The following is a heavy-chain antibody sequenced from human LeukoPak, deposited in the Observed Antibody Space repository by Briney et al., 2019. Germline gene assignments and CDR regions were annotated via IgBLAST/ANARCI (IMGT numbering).Heavy chain of an antibody. CDR3: ARHRELGA. V-gene: IGHV3-30*02. Sequence: GGSLRLSCAASGFTFSSYGMHWVRQAPGKGLEWVAFIRYDGSNKYYADSVKGRFTISRDNSKNTVYLQMNNLRDEDTAVYYCARHRELGAWGQGTLVTVSS. CDR2: IRYDGSNK. CDR1: GFTFSSYG. D-gene: IGHD3-16*01. J-gene: IGHJ5*02.